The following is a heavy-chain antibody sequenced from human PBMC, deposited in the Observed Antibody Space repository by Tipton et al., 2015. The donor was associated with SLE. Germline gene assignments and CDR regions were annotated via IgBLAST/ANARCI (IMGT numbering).Heavy chain of an antibody. CDR2: MYGSGSP. J-gene: IGHJ4*02. D-gene: IGHD3-3*01. Sequence: TLSLTCTVSGDSLSTNYWNWIRQPAGKGLEWIGRMYGSGSPTHYNPSLESRVTMSVDTSQNQFSLKLTSVTAADTAVYYCARIRPGHGDPFDFWGQGALATVSS. CDR3: ARIRPGHGDPFDF. CDR1: GDSLSTNY. V-gene: IGHV4-4*07.